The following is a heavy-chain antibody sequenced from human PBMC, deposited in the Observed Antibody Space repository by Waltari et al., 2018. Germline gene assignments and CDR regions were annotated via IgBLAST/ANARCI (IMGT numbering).Heavy chain of an antibody. CDR2: IYHTGTT. V-gene: IGHV4-4*02. Sequence: QVQLQESGPGRVRLSETLSLTLAVPGAPTSSGNWWSWVRQPPGKGLEWIGEIYHTGTTYYNPSLQSRVTTSLDKSKNQLSLKVESVTAADTAVYYCARHIGVSGTRGFDFWGQGTLVTVSS. CDR1: GAPTSSGNW. D-gene: IGHD6-13*01. J-gene: IGHJ4*02. CDR3: ARHIGVSGTRGFDF.